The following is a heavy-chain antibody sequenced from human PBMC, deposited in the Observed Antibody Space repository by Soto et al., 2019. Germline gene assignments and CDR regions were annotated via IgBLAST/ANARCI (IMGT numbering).Heavy chain of an antibody. Sequence: GGSLRLSCAASGFTFSSYAMHWVRQAPGKGLEWVAVISYDGSNKYYADSVKGRFTISRDNSKNTLYLQMNSLRAEDTAVYDCARAHGGATYYYYYYGMDVWGQGTTVTVSS. V-gene: IGHV3-30-3*01. D-gene: IGHD3-16*01. J-gene: IGHJ6*02. CDR3: ARAHGGATYYYYYYGMDV. CDR1: GFTFSSYA. CDR2: ISYDGSNK.